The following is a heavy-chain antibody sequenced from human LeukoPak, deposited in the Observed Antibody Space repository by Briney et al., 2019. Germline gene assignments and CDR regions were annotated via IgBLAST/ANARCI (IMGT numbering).Heavy chain of an antibody. D-gene: IGHD5-18*01. CDR3: ARVNVKDTAMAFDY. J-gene: IGHJ4*02. CDR1: GFTFSSYS. V-gene: IGHV3-21*01. CDR2: ISSSSSYI. Sequence: GGSLRLSCAASGFTFSSYSMNLVRRAPGKGLEWVSSISSSSSYIYYADSVKGRFTISRDNAKNSLYLQMNSLRAEDTAVYYCARVNVKDTAMAFDYWGQGTLVTVSS.